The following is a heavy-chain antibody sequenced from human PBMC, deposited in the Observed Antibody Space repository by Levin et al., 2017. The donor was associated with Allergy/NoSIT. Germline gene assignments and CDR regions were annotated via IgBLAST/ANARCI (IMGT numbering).Heavy chain of an antibody. J-gene: IGHJ4*02. CDR3: ARDLRRGSYGID. CDR1: GFTFTSFW. CDR2: INQDGGEK. Sequence: GESLKISCEASGFTFTSFWMSWARLCPGKGLELVANINQDGGEKYYVDSVKGRFTISRDNAKKSVFLQMNSLRAEDTAVYYCARDLRRGSYGIDWGRGTLVTVSS. D-gene: IGHD1-26*01. V-gene: IGHV3-7*01.